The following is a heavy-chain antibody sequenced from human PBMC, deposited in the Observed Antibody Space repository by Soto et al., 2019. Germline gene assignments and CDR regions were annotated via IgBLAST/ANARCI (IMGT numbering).Heavy chain of an antibody. V-gene: IGHV3-23*01. J-gene: IGHJ4*02. CDR1: GFTFSSYA. CDR2: ISGSGGST. Sequence: GGSLRLSCAASGFTFSSYAMSWVRQAPGKGLEWVSAISGSGGSTYYADSVKGRFAISRDNSKNTLYLQMNSLRAEDTAVYYCAKAPSLCSGGSCYPDYWGQGTLVTVSS. CDR3: AKAPSLCSGGSCYPDY. D-gene: IGHD2-15*01.